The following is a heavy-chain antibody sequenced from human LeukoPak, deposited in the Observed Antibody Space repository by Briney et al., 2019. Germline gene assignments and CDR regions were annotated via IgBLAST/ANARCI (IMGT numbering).Heavy chain of an antibody. CDR2: ISGNNDNP. V-gene: IGHV1-18*01. CDR3: ARDGTSTDDY. Sequence: GASVKVSCKTSGYTFSNFGINWVRQAPGQGLEWMGWISGNNDNPNYGQKFQGRSTVTTDSSTSTAYMELRNLRFDDTAVYYCARDGTSTDDYWGQGTLVTVSS. J-gene: IGHJ4*02. D-gene: IGHD2-2*01. CDR1: GYTFSNFG.